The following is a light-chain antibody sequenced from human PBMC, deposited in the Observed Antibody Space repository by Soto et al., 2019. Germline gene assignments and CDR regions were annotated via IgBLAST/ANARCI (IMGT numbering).Light chain of an antibody. CDR2: DVS. Sequence: QSALTQSASVSGSPGQSITISCTGTSSDVGGYNYVSWYQQHPGKAPKLIIYDVSNRPSGVSTRFSGSKSGYTASLTISGLQAEDAADYSCSSYTSTNSWVFGGGTKVTVL. CDR1: SSDVGGYNY. CDR3: SSYTSTNSWV. V-gene: IGLV2-14*01. J-gene: IGLJ3*02.